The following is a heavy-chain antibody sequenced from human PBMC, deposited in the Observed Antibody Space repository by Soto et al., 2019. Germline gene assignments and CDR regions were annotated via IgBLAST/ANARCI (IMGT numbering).Heavy chain of an antibody. CDR1: GGSLSSYY. D-gene: IGHD3-10*01. J-gene: IGHJ4*02. CDR2: IYYSGST. Sequence: PSETLSLTCVVSGGSLSSYYWSWIRQPPGKGLEWIGYIYYSGSTNYNPSLKSRVTISVDTSKNQFSLKLSSVTAADTAVYYCARRYGEFNFDFWGQGTLVTVSS. V-gene: IGHV4-59*01. CDR3: ARRYGEFNFDF.